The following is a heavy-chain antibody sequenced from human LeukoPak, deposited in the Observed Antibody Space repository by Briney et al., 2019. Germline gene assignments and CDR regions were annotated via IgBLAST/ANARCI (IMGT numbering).Heavy chain of an antibody. CDR1: GGSISSYY. V-gene: IGHV4-59*12. J-gene: IGHJ6*02. Sequence: SETLSLTCTVSGGSISSYYWSWIRQPPGKGLEWIGYIYYSGSTNYNPSLKSRVTMSVDTSKNQFSLKLSSVTAADTAVYYCARDKFLSTIFGVVTLMDVWGQGTTVTVSS. CDR3: ARDKFLSTIFGVVTLMDV. D-gene: IGHD3-3*01. CDR2: IYYSGST.